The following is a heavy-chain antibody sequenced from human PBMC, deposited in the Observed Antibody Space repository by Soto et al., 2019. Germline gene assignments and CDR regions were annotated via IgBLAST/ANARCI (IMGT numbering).Heavy chain of an antibody. Sequence: GGSLRLSCAASGFTFSSYSMNWVRQAPGKGLEWVSSISSSSSYIYYADSVKGRFTISRDNAKNSLYLQMNSLRAEDTAVYYCASYVLRFLEWLRGDAFDIWGQGTMVTVSS. CDR2: ISSSSSYI. CDR1: GFTFSSYS. D-gene: IGHD3-3*01. V-gene: IGHV3-21*01. CDR3: ASYVLRFLEWLRGDAFDI. J-gene: IGHJ3*02.